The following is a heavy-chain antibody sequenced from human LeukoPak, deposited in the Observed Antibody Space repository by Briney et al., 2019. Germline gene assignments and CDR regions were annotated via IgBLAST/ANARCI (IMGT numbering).Heavy chain of an antibody. Sequence: PGGSLRLSCAASGFTVSSNFMSWVRQAPGKGLEWVSVIYSGGSTDYADSVKGRFTISRDNPKNTLYLQMNSLRAEDTAVYHCVRDPPHSWGQGTMVTVSS. CDR3: VRDPPHS. V-gene: IGHV3-53*01. CDR1: GFTVSSNF. J-gene: IGHJ3*01. CDR2: IYSGGST.